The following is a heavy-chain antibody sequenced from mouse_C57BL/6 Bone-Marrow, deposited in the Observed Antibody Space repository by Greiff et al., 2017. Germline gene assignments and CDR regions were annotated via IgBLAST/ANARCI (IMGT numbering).Heavy chain of an antibody. CDR1: GFSFNTYA. J-gene: IGHJ4*01. CDR2: IRSKSNNYAT. CDR3: VRHDYYGSRGCMDY. V-gene: IGHV10-1*01. D-gene: IGHD1-1*01. Sequence: DVMLVESGGGLVQPKGSLKLSCAASGFSFNTYAMNWVRQAPGKGLEWVARIRSKSNNYATYYADSVKDRFTISRDDSESMLYLQMNNLKTEDTAMYYCVRHDYYGSRGCMDYWGQGTSVTVSS.